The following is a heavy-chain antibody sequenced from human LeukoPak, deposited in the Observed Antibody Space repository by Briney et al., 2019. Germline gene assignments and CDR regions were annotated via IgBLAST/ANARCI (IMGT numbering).Heavy chain of an antibody. CDR1: GGSISSYY. CDR3: ARGLYGSGPVSDY. J-gene: IGHJ4*02. CDR2: IYYSGST. D-gene: IGHD3-10*01. Sequence: SETLSLTXTVSGGSISSYYWSWIRQPPGKGLEWIGYIYYSGSTNYNPSLKSRVTISVDTSKNQFSLKLSSVTAADTAVYYCARGLYGSGPVSDYWGQGTLVTVSS. V-gene: IGHV4-59*01.